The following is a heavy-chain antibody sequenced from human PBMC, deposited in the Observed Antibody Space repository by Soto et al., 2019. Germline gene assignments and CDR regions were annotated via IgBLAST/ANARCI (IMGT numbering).Heavy chain of an antibody. CDR3: AREGLPAAINY. J-gene: IGHJ4*02. V-gene: IGHV4-31*03. CDR1: GGSISSGVYY. D-gene: IGHD2-2*02. CDR2: IYYSGST. Sequence: SETLSVTCPVAGGSISSGVYYWSWIRQHPGKGLERIGYIYYSGSTYYNPSLKSRVTISVDTSKNQFSLKLSSVTAADTAVYYCAREGLPAAINYWGQGTLVTVSS.